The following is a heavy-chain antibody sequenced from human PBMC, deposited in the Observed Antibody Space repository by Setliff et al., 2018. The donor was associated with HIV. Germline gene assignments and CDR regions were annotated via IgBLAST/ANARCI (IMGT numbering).Heavy chain of an antibody. J-gene: IGHJ6*02. V-gene: IGHV1-69*05. D-gene: IGHD1-7*01. CDR3: ARVPNQELYFYGMDV. Sequence: SVKVSCKAPGGTFSNYAISWVRQAPGQGLEWMGGIIPIFGSINYAQKFQGRVTITTEEYTSTAYRELSSLRSEDTAVYYYARVPNQELYFYGMDVWGQGTTVAVSS. CDR2: IIPIFGSI. CDR1: GGTFSNYA.